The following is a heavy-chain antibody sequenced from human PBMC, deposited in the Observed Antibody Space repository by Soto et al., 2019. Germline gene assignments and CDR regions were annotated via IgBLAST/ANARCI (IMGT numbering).Heavy chain of an antibody. CDR3: ARGDYYDSSGPFSDAFDI. D-gene: IGHD3-22*01. J-gene: IGHJ3*02. CDR2: IKPDGSEK. V-gene: IGHV3-7*04. Sequence: PGGSLRLSCAASGFTFSSYWMSWVRLAPGKGLEWVANIKPDGSEKWYVDSVKGRFTISRDNAKNSLYLQMNSLRAEDTAVYYCARGDYYDSSGPFSDAFDIWGQGTMVTGSS. CDR1: GFTFSSYW.